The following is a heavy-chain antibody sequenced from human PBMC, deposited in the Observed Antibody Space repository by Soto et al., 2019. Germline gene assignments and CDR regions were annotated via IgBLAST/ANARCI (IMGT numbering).Heavy chain of an antibody. Sequence: GESLKISCKGSGYKFIDYWIGWVRQVPGKGLEWMGIIYPGDFDIKYSPSFQGQVTISADKSITTAYLQWSSLKASDTAIYYCARSYGGEYYDRRAWYFAYWGQGTLVTVSS. J-gene: IGHJ4*02. CDR2: IYPGDFDI. CDR1: GYKFIDYW. D-gene: IGHD3-22*01. CDR3: ARSYGGEYYDRRAWYFAY. V-gene: IGHV5-51*01.